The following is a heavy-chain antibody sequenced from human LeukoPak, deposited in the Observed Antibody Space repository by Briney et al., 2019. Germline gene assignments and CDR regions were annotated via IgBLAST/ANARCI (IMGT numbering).Heavy chain of an antibody. CDR3: ARSGNLIAASVTKDYYYYMDV. J-gene: IGHJ6*03. D-gene: IGHD6-13*01. CDR2: INPHSGGT. Sequence: GASVKVSCKASGYTFTGYYMHWVRQAPGQGLEWMGRINPHSGGTRFAQKFQDRITMTIDKSDNTVYMELNSVTSGDTAVYFCARSGNLIAASVTKDYYYYMDVWGKGITVTVSS. V-gene: IGHV1-2*06. CDR1: GYTFTGYY.